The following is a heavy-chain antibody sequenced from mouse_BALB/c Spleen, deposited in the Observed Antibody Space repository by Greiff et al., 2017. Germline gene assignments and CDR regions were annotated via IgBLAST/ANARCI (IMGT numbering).Heavy chain of an antibody. CDR1: GFTFSDYY. CDR2: ISDGGSYT. Sequence: EVQLVESGGGLVKPGGSLKLSCAASGFTFSDYYMYWVRQTPEKRLEWVATISDGGSYTYYPDSVKGRITISRDNDKNNLYLQMSSLKSEDTAMYYCARDRGNYYAMDYWGQGTSVTVSS. J-gene: IGHJ4*01. D-gene: IGHD3-1*01. CDR3: ARDRGNYYAMDY. V-gene: IGHV5-4*02.